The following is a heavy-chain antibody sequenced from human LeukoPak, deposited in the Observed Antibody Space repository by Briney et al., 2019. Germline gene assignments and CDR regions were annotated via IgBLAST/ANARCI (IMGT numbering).Heavy chain of an antibody. V-gene: IGHV4-4*02. CDR3: ARSCSSTSCYSSADWFDP. Sequence: PSETLSLTCAVSGGSICSSNWWSWVRQPPGKGLEWIGEIYHSGSTNYNPSLKSRVTISVDKSKNQFSLKLSSVTAADTAVYYCARSCSSTSCYSSADWFDPWGQGTLVTVSS. CDR1: GGSICSSNW. J-gene: IGHJ5*02. D-gene: IGHD2-2*01. CDR2: IYHSGST.